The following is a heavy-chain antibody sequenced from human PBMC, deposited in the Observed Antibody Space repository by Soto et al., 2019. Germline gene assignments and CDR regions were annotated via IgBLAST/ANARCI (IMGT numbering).Heavy chain of an antibody. V-gene: IGHV1-58*01. J-gene: IGHJ4*02. CDR1: GFTFTSSA. CDR3: AAGIFGVAPYFDY. CDR2: IVVGSGNT. Sequence: SVKVSCKASGFTFTSSAVQWVRQARGQRLEWIGWIVVGSGNTNYAQKFQERVTITRDMSTSTAYMELSSLRSEDTAVYYCAAGIFGVAPYFDYGGQGTLVTAPQ. D-gene: IGHD3-3*01.